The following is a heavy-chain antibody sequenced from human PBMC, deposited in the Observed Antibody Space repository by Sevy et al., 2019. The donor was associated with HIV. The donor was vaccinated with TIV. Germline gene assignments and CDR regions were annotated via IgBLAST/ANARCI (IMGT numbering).Heavy chain of an antibody. V-gene: IGHV3-7*01. CDR1: GFTFSSSW. CDR2: IKEDGSGK. D-gene: IGHD4-4*01. Sequence: GGSLRLSCEASGFTFSSSWMSWVCQAPGKGLEWVANIKEDGSGKFYVDSVKGRFTISRDNTKNSLYLQMNSLRAEDTAVYYCARVGGYYSNYPFGDWGQGTLVTVSS. CDR3: ARVGGYYSNYPFGD. J-gene: IGHJ4*02.